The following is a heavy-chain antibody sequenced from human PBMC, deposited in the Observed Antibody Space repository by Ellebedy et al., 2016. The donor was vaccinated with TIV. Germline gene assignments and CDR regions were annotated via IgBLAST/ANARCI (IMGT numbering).Heavy chain of an antibody. V-gene: IGHV1-69*06. CDR2: IIPIFGTA. D-gene: IGHD2-21*02. CDR1: GGTFSSYA. Sequence: SVKVSXXASGGTFSSYAISWVRQAPGQGLEWMGGIIPIFGTANYAQKFQGRVTITADKSTSTAYMELSSLRSEDTAVYYCASGRDTRPIFDYWGQGTLVTVSS. J-gene: IGHJ4*02. CDR3: ASGRDTRPIFDY.